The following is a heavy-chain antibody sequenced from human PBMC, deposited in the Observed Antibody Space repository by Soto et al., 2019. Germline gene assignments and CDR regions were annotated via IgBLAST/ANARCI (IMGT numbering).Heavy chain of an antibody. V-gene: IGHV2-70*04. CDR2: IDWDDDK. D-gene: IGHD6-19*01. CDR3: ARVFDRSGWYFFDY. J-gene: IGHJ4*02. CDR1: GFSLSTSGMR. Sequence: SGPTLVNPTQTLTLTCTFSGFSLSTSGMRVSWIRQPPGKALEWLARIDWDDDKFYSTSLKTRLTISKDTSKNQVVLTMTNMDPVDTATYYCARVFDRSGWYFFDYWGQGTLVTVSS.